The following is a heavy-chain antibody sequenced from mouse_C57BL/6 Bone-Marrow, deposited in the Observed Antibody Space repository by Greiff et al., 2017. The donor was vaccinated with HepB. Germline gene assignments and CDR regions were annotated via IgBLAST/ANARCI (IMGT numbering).Heavy chain of an antibody. Sequence: EVMLVESGGGLVQPKGSLKLSCAASGFSFNTYAMNWVRPAPGKGLEWVARIRSKSNNYATYYADSVKDRFTISRDDSESMLYLQMNNLKTEDTAMYYCVRHESSYDYEDYYAMDYWGQGTAVTVSS. J-gene: IGHJ4*01. V-gene: IGHV10-1*01. CDR1: GFSFNTYA. CDR2: IRSKSNNYAT. D-gene: IGHD2-4*01. CDR3: VRHESSYDYEDYYAMDY.